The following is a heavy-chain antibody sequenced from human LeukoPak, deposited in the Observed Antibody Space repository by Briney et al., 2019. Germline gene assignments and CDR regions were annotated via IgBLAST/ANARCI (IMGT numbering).Heavy chain of an antibody. D-gene: IGHD3-10*01. Sequence: PSETLSLTCSVTGGSICTYYWNWIRQPAGKGLEWIGRIYNSGSTNYNASLKSRVTMSVDRAKNQFSLRLTSVTAADTAVYYCARDNPGNGWFFDEWGQGALVTVSS. J-gene: IGHJ4*02. CDR3: ARDNPGNGWFFDE. V-gene: IGHV4-4*07. CDR2: IYNSGST. CDR1: GGSICTYY.